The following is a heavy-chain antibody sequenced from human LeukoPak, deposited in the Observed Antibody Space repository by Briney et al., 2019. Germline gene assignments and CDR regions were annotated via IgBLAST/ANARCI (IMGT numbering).Heavy chain of an antibody. CDR2: IYYSGST. CDR1: GGSISSYY. CDR3: ARSKQDYYDSTPFDY. V-gene: IGHV4-59*01. D-gene: IGHD3-22*01. Sequence: SETLSLTCTVSGGSISSYYWSWIRQPPGKGLEWLGYIYYSGSTNYNPSLKSRVTISVDTSKNQFSLKLSSVTAADTAVYYCARSKQDYYDSTPFDYWGQGTLVTVSS. J-gene: IGHJ4*02.